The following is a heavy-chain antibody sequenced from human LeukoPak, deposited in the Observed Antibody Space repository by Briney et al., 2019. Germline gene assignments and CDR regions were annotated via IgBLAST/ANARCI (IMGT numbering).Heavy chain of an antibody. Sequence: GGSLRLSCAASEFIFDNYAMSWVRQAPGMGLEWASVIRGSGSSTYYADSVKGRFTISRDNFNNTLYLQMNSLRADDTAVYYCARKVGGVNNFDYWGQGTLVTVSS. CDR2: IRGSGSST. V-gene: IGHV3-23*01. CDR1: EFIFDNYA. D-gene: IGHD3-16*01. J-gene: IGHJ4*02. CDR3: ARKVGGVNNFDY.